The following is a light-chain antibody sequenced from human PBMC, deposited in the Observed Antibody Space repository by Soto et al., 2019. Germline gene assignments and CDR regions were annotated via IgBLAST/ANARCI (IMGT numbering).Light chain of an antibody. CDR1: QSVADNY. CDR3: QQYGHSPRT. CDR2: AAS. Sequence: EIVLTQSPGTLSLSPGERATLSCRASQSVADNYLAWYQQKPGQAPRLLIYAASRRATGITDTFSGSGSGTDFTLTITRLEPEDVALYYCQQYGHSPRTFGQGTRVEIK. J-gene: IGKJ1*01. V-gene: IGKV3-20*01.